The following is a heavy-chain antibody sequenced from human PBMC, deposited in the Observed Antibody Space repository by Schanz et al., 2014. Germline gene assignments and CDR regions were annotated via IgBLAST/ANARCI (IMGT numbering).Heavy chain of an antibody. D-gene: IGHD5-12*01. CDR1: GFTVSSNH. CDR2: IYSGIGA. J-gene: IGHJ4*02. V-gene: IGHV3-66*01. CDR3: ASPSGYSDYGTYFDF. Sequence: VQLVESGGGVVQPGGSLRLSCAVSGFTVSSNHMSWVRQAPGKGLEWVSVIYSGIGAYYADSVKDRFTVSRDNSKNTVYLQMNSLRTEDTAVYYCASPSGYSDYGTYFDFWGQGTLVTVSS.